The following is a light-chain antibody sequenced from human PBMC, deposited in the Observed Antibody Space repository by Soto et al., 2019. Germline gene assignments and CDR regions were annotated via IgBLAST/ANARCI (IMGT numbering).Light chain of an antibody. V-gene: IGLV1-44*01. CDR1: RSSIGSNS. Sequence: QSVLTQPPSASGTPGQRVTISCSGSRSSIGSNSVYWYQQLPGTAPKLLISYNDQRPSGVPARFSGSKSGTSASLAITGLQSEDEADYYCAAWDDSLNGVYVFGPGTKLTVL. J-gene: IGLJ1*01. CDR3: AAWDDSLNGVYV. CDR2: YND.